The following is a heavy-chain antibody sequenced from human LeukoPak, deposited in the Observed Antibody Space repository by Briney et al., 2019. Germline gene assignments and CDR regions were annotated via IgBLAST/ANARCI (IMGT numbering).Heavy chain of an antibody. J-gene: IGHJ1*01. CDR3: ARAQTIAAAGKSAVYFQH. V-gene: IGHV1-18*01. D-gene: IGHD6-13*01. Sequence: AASVKVSCKASGYTFTSYGISWVRQAPGQGLEWMGWISAYNGNTNYAQKLQGRVTMTTDTSTSTAYMELRSLRSEDTAVYYCARAQTIAAAGKSAVYFQHWGQGTLVTVSS. CDR1: GYTFTSYG. CDR2: ISAYNGNT.